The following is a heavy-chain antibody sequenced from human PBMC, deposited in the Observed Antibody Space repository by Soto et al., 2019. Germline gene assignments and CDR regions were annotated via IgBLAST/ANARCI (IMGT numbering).Heavy chain of an antibody. Sequence: GGSLSLSCAASGFTFSSYAMSWVRQAPGKGLEWVSAISGSGGSTYYADSVKGRFTISRDNSKNTLYLQMNSLRAEDTAVYYCAKDHYYDSTNWFDPWGQGTLVTVSS. V-gene: IGHV3-23*01. CDR2: ISGSGGST. J-gene: IGHJ5*02. D-gene: IGHD3-22*01. CDR3: AKDHYYDSTNWFDP. CDR1: GFTFSSYA.